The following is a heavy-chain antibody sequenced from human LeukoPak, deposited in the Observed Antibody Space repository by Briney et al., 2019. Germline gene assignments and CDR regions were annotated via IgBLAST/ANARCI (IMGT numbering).Heavy chain of an antibody. Sequence: PGGSLRLSCAASGFTFTSYWMSWVRQAPGKGLEWVANIKEDGSEKYYVDSVKGRFTISRDNAKNSVSLQMNSLRAEDTAVYYCASLKYGSDAFDIWGQGTMVTVSS. CDR3: ASLKYGSDAFDI. J-gene: IGHJ3*02. D-gene: IGHD4-17*01. V-gene: IGHV3-7*03. CDR2: IKEDGSEK. CDR1: GFTFTSYW.